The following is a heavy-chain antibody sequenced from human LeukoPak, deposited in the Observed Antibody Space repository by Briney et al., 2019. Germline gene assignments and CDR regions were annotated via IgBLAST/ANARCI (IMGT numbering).Heavy chain of an antibody. V-gene: IGHV4-34*01. CDR3: ARGYCSSTSCYRDYYYYHGMDV. Sequence: SETLSLTCAVYGGSFSGYYWSWIRQPPGKGLEWIGEINHSGSTNYNPSLKSRVTISVDTSKNQFSLKLSSVTAADTAVYYCARGYCSSTSCYRDYYYYHGMDVWGKGTTVTVSS. CDR2: INHSGST. D-gene: IGHD2-2*02. CDR1: GGSFSGYY. J-gene: IGHJ6*04.